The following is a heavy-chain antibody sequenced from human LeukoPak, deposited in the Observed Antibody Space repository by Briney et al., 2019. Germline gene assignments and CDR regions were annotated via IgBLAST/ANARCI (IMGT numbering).Heavy chain of an antibody. CDR2: IKQDGSEK. CDR3: ARSSGYYDSSGLSWYFDY. J-gene: IGHJ4*02. Sequence: GGSLRLSCAASGFTFSSYWMSWVRQAPGKGLEWVANIKQDGSEKYYVDSVKGRFTISRDNAKNSLYLQMNSLRAEDTAVYYCARSSGYYDSSGLSWYFDYWGQGTLVTVSS. CDR1: GFTFSSYW. D-gene: IGHD3-22*01. V-gene: IGHV3-7*01.